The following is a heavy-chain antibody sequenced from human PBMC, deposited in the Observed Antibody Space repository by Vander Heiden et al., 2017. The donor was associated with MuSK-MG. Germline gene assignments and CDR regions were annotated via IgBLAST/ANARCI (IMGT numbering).Heavy chain of an antibody. J-gene: IGHJ3*02. CDR1: GLTFSTAW. V-gene: IGHV3-15*01. D-gene: IGHD2-15*01. CDR3: ARYCYGGTCASGGDVTWGRGGFDI. CDR2: VKRKTDGGTI. Sequence: EVQLVESGGGLVKPGGSLRLSCAASGLTFSTAWLTWVRQVPGKGLEWIGRVKRKTDGGTIDYGAPVKGRFTISRDDSENMLYLQMNSLKAEDTAVYYCARYCYGGTCASGGDVTWGRGGFDIWGQGTMVTVSS.